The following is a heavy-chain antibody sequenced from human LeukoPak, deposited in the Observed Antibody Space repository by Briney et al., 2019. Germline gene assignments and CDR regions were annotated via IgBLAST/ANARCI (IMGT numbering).Heavy chain of an antibody. CDR3: ASLYYYYLWGSYRHEY. J-gene: IGHJ4*02. D-gene: IGHD3-16*02. V-gene: IGHV4-39*02. Sequence: SETLSLTCTVSGVSISSTSYYWGWIRQPPGKGLEWIGSLYYGGSPSYNPSLKSRVTISVDTSKNHFSLRLSSVPAADTAVYYCASLYYYYLWGSYRHEYWGQGTLVTVSS. CDR2: LYYGGSP. CDR1: GVSISSTSYY.